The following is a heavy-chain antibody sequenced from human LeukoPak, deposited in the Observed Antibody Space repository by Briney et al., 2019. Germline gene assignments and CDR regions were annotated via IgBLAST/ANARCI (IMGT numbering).Heavy chain of an antibody. CDR3: ARCSWYGGFDY. CDR2: INHSGST. CDR1: GGSFSGYY. D-gene: IGHD6-13*01. J-gene: IGHJ4*02. V-gene: IGHV4-34*01. Sequence: SETLSLTCAVYGGSFSGYYWSWIRQPPGKGLEWIGEINHSGSTNYNPSLKSRVTISVDTSKNQFSLKLSSVTAADTAVYYCARCSWYGGFDYWGQGTLVTVSS.